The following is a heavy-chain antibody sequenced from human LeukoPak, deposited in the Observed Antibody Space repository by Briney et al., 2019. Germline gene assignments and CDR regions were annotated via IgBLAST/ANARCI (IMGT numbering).Heavy chain of an antibody. CDR1: GFTFSSYA. V-gene: IGHV3-23*01. Sequence: GGSLRLSCAASGFTFSSYAMSWFRQAPGKGLEWVSAISGSGGSTYYADSVKGRFTISRDNSKNTLYLQMNSLRAEDTAVYYCAKDYRESPYYFDYWGQGTLVTVSS. D-gene: IGHD3-16*02. CDR3: AKDYRESPYYFDY. CDR2: ISGSGGST. J-gene: IGHJ4*02.